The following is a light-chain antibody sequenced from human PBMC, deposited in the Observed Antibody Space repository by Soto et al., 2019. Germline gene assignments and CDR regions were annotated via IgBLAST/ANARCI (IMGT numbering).Light chain of an antibody. CDR3: QQYADSPST. CDR1: QSVSSGY. Sequence: EIVLTQSPGPLSLSPGERATLSCRASQSVSSGYLTWYQHKPGQAPRLLIYDASNSATGIPDRFSGSGSGTDFTLTISRLEPEDFAVYYWQQYADSPSTCGQGTKVEIK. V-gene: IGKV3-20*01. J-gene: IGKJ1*01. CDR2: DAS.